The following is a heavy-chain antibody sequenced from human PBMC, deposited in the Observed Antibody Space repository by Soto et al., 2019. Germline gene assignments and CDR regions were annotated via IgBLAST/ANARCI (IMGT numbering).Heavy chain of an antibody. D-gene: IGHD3-3*01. J-gene: IGHJ6*02. CDR1: GFTFSTSA. CDR3: AKGPTVFGEVISFDYYYGMYV. Sequence: LRLSCTASGFTFSTSAMSWVRQAPGRGLEWVSGISGSGVGTYYADSVKGRFTISRDNPKNTLYLQMSGLRAEDAAVYYCAKGPTVFGEVISFDYYYGMYVWGQGTPVTVSS. V-gene: IGHV3-23*01. CDR2: ISGSGVGT.